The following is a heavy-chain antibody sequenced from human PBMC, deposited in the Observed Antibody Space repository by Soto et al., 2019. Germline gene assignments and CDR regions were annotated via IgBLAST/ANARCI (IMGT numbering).Heavy chain of an antibody. CDR2: ISYAVTNQ. J-gene: IGHJ2*01. D-gene: IGHD6-13*01. Sequence: QVQLVESGGGVVQPGRSLRLSCAASGFTFSSYAMHWVRQAPGKGLEWVAVISYAVTNQYYADSVRGRFIISRDNSKNTLYLQMNSLRAEDTAVYYCARSYRTTWYHWFFDLWGRGTLVAVSS. CDR1: GFTFSSYA. V-gene: IGHV3-30-3*01. CDR3: ARSYRTTWYHWFFDL.